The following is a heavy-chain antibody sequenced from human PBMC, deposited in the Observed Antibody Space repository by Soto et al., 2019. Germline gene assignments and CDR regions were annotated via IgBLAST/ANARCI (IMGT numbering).Heavy chain of an antibody. D-gene: IGHD3-22*01. CDR1: GGSISRSSYY. CDR2: IYYSGST. Sequence: SETLALTCTVSGGSISRSSYYWGWIRQPPGKGLEWIGSIYYSGSTYYNPSLKSRVTISVDTPKNQFSLKLSSVTAADTAVYYCARETRVSSGYYYLPSGYFXYWGQGTLVTVSS. V-gene: IGHV4-39*07. CDR3: ARETRVSSGYYYLPSGYFXY. J-gene: IGHJ4*02.